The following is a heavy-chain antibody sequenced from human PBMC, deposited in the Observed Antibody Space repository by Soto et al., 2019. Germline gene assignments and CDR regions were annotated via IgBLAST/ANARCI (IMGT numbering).Heavy chain of an antibody. V-gene: IGHV3-11*01. J-gene: IGHJ6*03. CDR1: GFTFRDSY. D-gene: IGHD5-12*01. CDR3: ARGVYDAVPPHMDV. CDR2: ISSNGYYT. Sequence: PGGSLRLSCAASGFTFRDSYMSWIRQAPGKGLEWVSYISSNGYYTYYADSLKGRIIISRDNAKNSLYLQMNSLRVEDTAMYYCARGVYDAVPPHMDVWGKGTTVTVSS.